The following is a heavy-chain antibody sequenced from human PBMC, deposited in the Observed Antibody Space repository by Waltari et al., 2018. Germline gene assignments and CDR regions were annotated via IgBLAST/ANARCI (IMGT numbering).Heavy chain of an antibody. D-gene: IGHD6-13*01. J-gene: IGHJ4*02. V-gene: IGHV1-18*01. CDR1: GFIFSNYG. CDR2: ISAYNGNT. Sequence: QLQLVQSGAEVKKPGASVKVPCKGSGFIFSNYGITWVRQAPGQGLEWMGWISAYNGNTNYEQKFQGRVTMTTDTSTSTAYMELRSLRSDDTAVYYCARDDVDSSSFGGFWGQGTLVTVSS. CDR3: ARDDVDSSSFGGF.